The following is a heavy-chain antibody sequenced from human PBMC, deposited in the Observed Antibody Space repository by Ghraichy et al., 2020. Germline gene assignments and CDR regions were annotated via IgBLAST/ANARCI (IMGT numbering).Heavy chain of an antibody. CDR2: INHSGST. D-gene: IGHD5-24*01. CDR3: ARGRWLQSYYYYGMDV. V-gene: IGHV4-34*01. CDR1: GGSFSGYY. J-gene: IGHJ6*02. Sequence: SETLSLTCAVYGGSFSGYYWSWIRQPPGKGLEWIGEINHSGSTNYNPSLKSRVTISVDTSKNQFSLKLSSVTAADTAVYYCARGRWLQSYYYYGMDVWGQGTTVTVSS.